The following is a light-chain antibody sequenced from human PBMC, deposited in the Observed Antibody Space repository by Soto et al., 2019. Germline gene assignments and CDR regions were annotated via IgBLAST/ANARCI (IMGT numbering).Light chain of an antibody. J-gene: IGLJ2*01. CDR3: SSYTSSSTLV. Sequence: QSALTQPASVSGSPGQSITISCTGTNSDVGGYNYVSWYQQHPGKAPKLMIYDVSNRPSGVSNRFSGSKSGNTAPLTISGLQAEDEADYYCSSYTSSSTLVFGGGTKLTVL. V-gene: IGLV2-14*01. CDR2: DVS. CDR1: NSDVGGYNY.